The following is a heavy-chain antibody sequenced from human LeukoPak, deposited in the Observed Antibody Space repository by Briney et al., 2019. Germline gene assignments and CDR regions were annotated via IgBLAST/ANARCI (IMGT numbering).Heavy chain of an antibody. CDR3: AREVEQLGGMDV. Sequence: PSETLSLTCTVSGGSISSGGYYWSWIRQHPGKGLEWIGYIYYSGSTYYNPSLKSRVTISVDTSKNQFSLKLSSVTAADTAMYYCAREVEQLGGMDVWGKGITVTVSS. D-gene: IGHD6-6*01. CDR1: GGSISSGGYY. V-gene: IGHV4-31*03. CDR2: IYYSGST. J-gene: IGHJ6*04.